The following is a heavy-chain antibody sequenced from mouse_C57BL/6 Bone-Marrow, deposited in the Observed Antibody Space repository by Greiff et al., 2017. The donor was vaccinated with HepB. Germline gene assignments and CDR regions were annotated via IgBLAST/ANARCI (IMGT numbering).Heavy chain of an antibody. J-gene: IGHJ3*01. V-gene: IGHV10-1*01. D-gene: IGHD2-4*01. Sequence: EVQLQESGGGLVQPKGSLKLSCAASGFSFNTYAMNWVRQAPGKGLEWVARIRSKSNNYATYYADSVKDRFTISRDDSESMLYLQMNNLKTEDTAMYYCVRQGDYDVGGTWFAYWGQGTLVTVSA. CDR3: VRQGDYDVGGTWFAY. CDR2: IRSKSNNYAT. CDR1: GFSFNTYA.